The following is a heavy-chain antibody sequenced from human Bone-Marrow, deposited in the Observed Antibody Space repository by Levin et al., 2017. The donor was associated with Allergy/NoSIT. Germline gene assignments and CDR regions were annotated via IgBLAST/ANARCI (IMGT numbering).Heavy chain of an antibody. J-gene: IGHJ3*01. Sequence: PGGSLRLSCAASGFSLSTYDIHWVRQVIGKRPEWVSVTGTTHDAYYADSVQGRFTISRESAENSVYLQMNSLRDGDTAMYYCARWKAYSTNGFDVWGQGTMVTVSS. CDR3: ARWKAYSTNGFDV. CDR2: TGTTHDA. V-gene: IGHV3-13*01. D-gene: IGHD2-15*01. CDR1: GFSLSTYD.